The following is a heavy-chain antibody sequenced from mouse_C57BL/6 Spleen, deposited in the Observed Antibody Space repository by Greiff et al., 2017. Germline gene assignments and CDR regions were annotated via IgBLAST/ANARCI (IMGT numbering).Heavy chain of an antibody. Sequence: EVKLMESGGGLVKPGGSLKLSCAASGFTFSSYTMSWVRQTPEKRLEWVATISGGGGNTYYPDSVKGRFTIYRDNAKNTLYLQMSSLRSEDTALYYCARQAAQATAWFAYWGQGTLVTVSA. CDR1: GFTFSSYT. CDR3: ARQAAQATAWFAY. CDR2: ISGGGGNT. D-gene: IGHD3-2*02. V-gene: IGHV5-9*01. J-gene: IGHJ3*01.